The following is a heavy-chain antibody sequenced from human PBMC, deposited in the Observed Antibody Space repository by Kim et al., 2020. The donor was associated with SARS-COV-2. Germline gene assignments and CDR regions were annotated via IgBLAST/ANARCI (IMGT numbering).Heavy chain of an antibody. CDR2: ISFDGSNK. Sequence: GGSLRLSCAASGFSFSSYGIYWVRRAPGKGLAWVADISFDGSNKHYADSVKGRFTNSRDNSKNTLYLQMNSLRAEDTAVYYCAKRGGRTGTTMNGMDVWGQGTTVTVSS. CDR3: AKRGGRTGTTMNGMDV. D-gene: IGHD1-1*01. CDR1: GFSFSSYG. V-gene: IGHV3-30*18. J-gene: IGHJ6*02.